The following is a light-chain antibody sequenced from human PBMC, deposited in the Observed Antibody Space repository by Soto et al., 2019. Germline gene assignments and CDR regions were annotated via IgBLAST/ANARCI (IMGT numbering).Light chain of an antibody. Sequence: EIVLTQSPATLSLSPGERATLSCRASQSVSSYLAWYQQKPGQAPRLLIYDASNRATGIPARFSGSGSGTDFTLTISSLEPESFAIYYCQQRSNRTPVTFGGGTKVEIK. CDR2: DAS. CDR1: QSVSSY. J-gene: IGKJ4*01. CDR3: QQRSNRTPVT. V-gene: IGKV3-11*01.